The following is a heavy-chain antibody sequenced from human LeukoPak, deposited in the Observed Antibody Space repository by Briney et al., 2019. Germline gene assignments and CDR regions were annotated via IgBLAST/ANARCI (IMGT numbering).Heavy chain of an antibody. CDR1: GFTVSGDY. V-gene: IGHV3-66*02. D-gene: IGHD1-26*01. CDR3: AAGGDLDH. Sequence: GGSLRLSCTASGFTVSGDYMTWVRQAPGEGLEWVSSIFSDDNTYYADSVKGRFTISRDNLKNILYLQMNSLRDEDSAVYYCAAGGDLDHWGQGTLVTVSS. CDR2: IFSDDNT. J-gene: IGHJ4*02.